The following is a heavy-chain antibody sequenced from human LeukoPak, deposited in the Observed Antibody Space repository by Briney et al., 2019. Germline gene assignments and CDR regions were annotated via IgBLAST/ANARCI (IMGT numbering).Heavy chain of an antibody. CDR2: IIPILGIA. D-gene: IGHD5-24*01. J-gene: IGHJ4*02. V-gene: IGHV1-69*02. CDR3: ARVGMATYYFDY. CDR1: GGTFSSYT. Sequence: GSSVKVSCKASGGTFSSYTISWVRQAPGQGLEWMGRIIPILGIANYAQKFQGRVTITADTSTSTAYMELRSLRSDDTAVYYCARVGMATYYFDYWGQGTLVTVSS.